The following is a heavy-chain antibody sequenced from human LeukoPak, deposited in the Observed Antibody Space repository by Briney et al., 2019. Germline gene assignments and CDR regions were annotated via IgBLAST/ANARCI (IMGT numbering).Heavy chain of an antibody. D-gene: IGHD6-19*01. CDR1: GGSISSYY. V-gene: IGHV4-59*12. CDR2: IYYSGST. CDR3: ATEVADNRLGWFDP. J-gene: IGHJ5*02. Sequence: PSETLSLTCTVSGGSISSYYWSWIRQPPGNGLEWIGYIYYSGSTNYNPSLKSRVTISVDTSKNQFSLKLSSVTAADTAVYYCATEVADNRLGWFDPWGQGTLVTVSS.